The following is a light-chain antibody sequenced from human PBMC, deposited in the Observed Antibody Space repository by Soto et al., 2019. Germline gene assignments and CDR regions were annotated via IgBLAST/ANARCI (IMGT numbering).Light chain of an antibody. CDR2: ISN. J-gene: IGLJ2*01. V-gene: IGLV1-44*01. CDR1: SSNIGSNT. CDR3: AAWDDSLNGPV. Sequence: QSVLTQPPSASGTPGQRVTISCSGGSSNIGSNTVSWYQQLPGAAPKLLIYISNERPSGVPDRFSGSKSGTSASLAISGLQSEDGAEYYCAAWDDSLNGPVFGGGTKLTVL.